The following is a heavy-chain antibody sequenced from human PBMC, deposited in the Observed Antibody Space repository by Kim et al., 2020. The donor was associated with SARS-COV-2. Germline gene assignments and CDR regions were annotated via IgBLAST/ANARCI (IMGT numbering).Heavy chain of an antibody. J-gene: IGHJ2*01. CDR3: VKHLHVTSVTFYWYFEL. D-gene: IGHD2-21*02. CDR1: GFAFHHSA. V-gene: IGHV3-23*05. CDR2: IFGSGFGT. Sequence: GGSLRLSCAASGFAFHHSAMSWVRQVPGKCLEWVSGIFGSGFGTYYADSVKGRFSISRDNSKNILSLQMSDLRVEDTATYYCVKHLHVTSVTFYWYFELWGRGSLFAVSS.